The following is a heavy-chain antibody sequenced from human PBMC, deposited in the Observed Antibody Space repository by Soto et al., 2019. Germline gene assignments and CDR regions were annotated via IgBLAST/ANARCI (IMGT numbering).Heavy chain of an antibody. V-gene: IGHV1-18*01. CDR3: ARRQGDPASAAGLDY. CDR2: IGTYSGRS. Sequence: ASVKVSCKASGYTFTDYSISWARQAPGQGLEWIGWIGTYSGRSDSAQKVRGRLTMTTDTSTTTAYMELRSLRFDDTAVYYCARRQGDPASAAGLDYWGQGTLVTVSS. CDR1: GYTFTDYS. J-gene: IGHJ4*02. D-gene: IGHD2-2*01.